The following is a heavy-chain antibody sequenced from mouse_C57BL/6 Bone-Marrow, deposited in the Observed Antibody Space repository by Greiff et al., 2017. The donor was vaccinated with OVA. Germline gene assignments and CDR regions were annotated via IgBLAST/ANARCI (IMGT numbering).Heavy chain of an antibody. J-gene: IGHJ3*01. Sequence: EVKLMESGGGLVKPGGSLKLSCAASGFTFSSYTMSWVRQTPEKRLEWVATISGGGGNTYYPDSVKGRFTISRDNAKNTLYLQMSSLRSEDTALYYCARQIYYGNSWFAYWGQGTLVTVSA. CDR3: ARQIYYGNSWFAY. CDR1: GFTFSSYT. CDR2: ISGGGGNT. D-gene: IGHD2-1*01. V-gene: IGHV5-9*01.